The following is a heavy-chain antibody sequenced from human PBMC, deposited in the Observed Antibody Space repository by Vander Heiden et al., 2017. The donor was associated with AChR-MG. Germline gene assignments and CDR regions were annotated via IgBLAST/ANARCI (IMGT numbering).Heavy chain of an antibody. D-gene: IGHD5-18*01. J-gene: IGHJ4*02. CDR1: GITFSSYG. CDR2: ISSDGSNK. Sequence: QVQLVESGGGVVQPGRSLRLSCAASGITFSSYGMHWVRQAPGKGPEWVALISSDGSNKYYADSVKGRFTISRDNSNNTLYLQMNSLRAEDTAVYYCAKGRVTIQIWLAFDYWGQGTLVTVSS. V-gene: IGHV3-30*18. CDR3: AKGRVTIQIWLAFDY.